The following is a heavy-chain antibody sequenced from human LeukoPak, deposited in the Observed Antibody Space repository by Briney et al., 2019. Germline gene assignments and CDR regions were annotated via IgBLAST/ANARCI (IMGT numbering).Heavy chain of an antibody. CDR3: ARDIPFRPPSSGYSYGLLAGNWFDP. Sequence: PGGSLRLSCAASGFTFSSYEMNWVRQAPGKGLEWVSYISSSGSTIYYADSVKGRFTISRDNAKNSLYLQMNSLRAEDTAVYYCARDIPFRPPSSGYSYGLLAGNWFDPWGQGTLITVSS. V-gene: IGHV3-48*03. D-gene: IGHD5-18*01. CDR2: ISSSGSTI. CDR1: GFTFSSYE. J-gene: IGHJ5*02.